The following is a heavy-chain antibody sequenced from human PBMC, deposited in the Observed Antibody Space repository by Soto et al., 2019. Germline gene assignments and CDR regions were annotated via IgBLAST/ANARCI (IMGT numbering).Heavy chain of an antibody. Sequence: APVEVSCKAAGYTLTGCYSHWLRQAPGQGLVWMGWINPNIGGTNYAQKFRVRVTMTSDTSISTAYMELSRLRSDDTAVYYCARVGLVVGGTDAFDIWGQGTMVTVS. J-gene: IGHJ3*02. V-gene: IGHV1-2*02. CDR3: ARVGLVVGGTDAFDI. CDR1: GYTLTGCY. D-gene: IGHD2-21*01. CDR2: INPNIGGT.